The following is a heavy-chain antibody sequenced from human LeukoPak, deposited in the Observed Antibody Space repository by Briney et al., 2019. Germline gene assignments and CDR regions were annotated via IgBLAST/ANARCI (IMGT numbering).Heavy chain of an antibody. Sequence: SETLSLTCTVSGGSISGYYWSWIRQPPGKALEWIGYIYYSGSTNYNPSLKSRVTISVDTSKNQFSLKLSSVTAADTAVYYCARAEIAPDYYDSSGFPDGAFDIWGQGTMVTVSS. CDR2: IYYSGST. V-gene: IGHV4-59*01. D-gene: IGHD3-22*01. CDR3: ARAEIAPDYYDSSGFPDGAFDI. J-gene: IGHJ3*02. CDR1: GGSISGYY.